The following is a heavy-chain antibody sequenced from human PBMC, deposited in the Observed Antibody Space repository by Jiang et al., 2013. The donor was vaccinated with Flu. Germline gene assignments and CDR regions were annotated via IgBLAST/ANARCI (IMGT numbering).Heavy chain of an antibody. D-gene: IGHD3-3*01. Sequence: SGAEVKKPGASVKVSCKASGYTFTSYGISWVRQAPGQGLEWMGWISVYNGNTNYAQKLQGRVTMTTDTSTSTAYMELRSLRSDDTAVYYCARSEVDFWSGYYRTDAFDIWGQGTMVTVSS. CDR2: ISVYNGNT. CDR3: ARSEVDFWSGYYRTDAFDI. CDR1: GYTFTSYG. V-gene: IGHV1-18*01. J-gene: IGHJ3*02.